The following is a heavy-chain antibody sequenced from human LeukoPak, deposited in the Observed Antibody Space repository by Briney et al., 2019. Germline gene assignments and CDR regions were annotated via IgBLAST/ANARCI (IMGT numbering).Heavy chain of an antibody. J-gene: IGHJ3*02. CDR1: GGSISSYY. D-gene: IGHD1-26*01. CDR2: IYYSGST. Sequence: SETLSLTCTVSGGSISSYYWSWIRQPPGKGLEWLGYIYYSGSTNYNPSLKSRVTISVDTSKNQFSLKLSSVTAADTAVYYCAREDGTKWELPSGAFDIWGQGTMVTVSS. V-gene: IGHV4-59*01. CDR3: AREDGTKWELPSGAFDI.